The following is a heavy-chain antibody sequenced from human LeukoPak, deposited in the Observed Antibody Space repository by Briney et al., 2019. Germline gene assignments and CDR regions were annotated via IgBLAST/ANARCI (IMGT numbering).Heavy chain of an antibody. J-gene: IGHJ5*02. CDR2: IYYSGST. V-gene: IGHV4-39*02. CDR1: GGSISSSSYY. D-gene: IGHD2-2*01. Sequence: PSETLSLTCTVSGGSISSSSYYWGWIRQPPGKGLEWIGSIYYSGSTYYNPSLKSRVTISVDTSKNQFSLKLSSVTAADTAVYYCARDPSSLDAEWFDPWGQGTLVTVSS. CDR3: ARDPSSLDAEWFDP.